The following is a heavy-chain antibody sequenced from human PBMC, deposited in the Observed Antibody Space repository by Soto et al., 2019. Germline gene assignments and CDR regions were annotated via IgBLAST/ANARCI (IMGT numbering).Heavy chain of an antibody. CDR3: GRWGRGYDY. Sequence: QVQLVQSGAEEKKPGASVKVSCKASGYTFTNYAMHWVCQAPGQGLEWMAWINGGNGNTRYSQKFQGRLTISRDTSASTDYMAMSSPTSEDTAVDYCGRWGRGYDYGGQGTLVTDSS. CDR2: INGGNGNT. V-gene: IGHV1-3*05. J-gene: IGHJ4*02. D-gene: IGHD3-22*01. CDR1: GYTFTNYA.